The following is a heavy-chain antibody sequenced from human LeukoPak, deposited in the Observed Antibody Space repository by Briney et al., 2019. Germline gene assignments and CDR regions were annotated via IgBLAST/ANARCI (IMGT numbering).Heavy chain of an antibody. Sequence: GGSLRLSCAASGFTFSSYAMSWVRQTPGKGLEWVSAITDDGGDKFHADSVKGRFIISRDNSKKMLYLQMDSLRAEDTAMYFCAKGSRSSRPYYFDYWGQGSLVTVSS. J-gene: IGHJ4*02. CDR1: GFTFSSYA. D-gene: IGHD6-6*01. CDR3: AKGSRSSRPYYFDY. CDR2: ITDDGGDK. V-gene: IGHV3-23*01.